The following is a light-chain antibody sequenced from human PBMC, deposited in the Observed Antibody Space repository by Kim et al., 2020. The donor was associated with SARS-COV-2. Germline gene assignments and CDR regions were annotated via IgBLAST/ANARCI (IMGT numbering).Light chain of an antibody. J-gene: IGLJ1*01. V-gene: IGLV2-8*01. CDR3: SSYAGSNNFDV. CDR1: SSVIGGYNY. CDR2: EVS. Sequence: SFTISGTGTSSVIGGYNYVCGCQQHPGKAPKLMIYEVSKRPSGVPDRFSGSKSDNTACLTVSGLQAEDEADYYCSSYAGSNNFDVFGTGTKVTVL.